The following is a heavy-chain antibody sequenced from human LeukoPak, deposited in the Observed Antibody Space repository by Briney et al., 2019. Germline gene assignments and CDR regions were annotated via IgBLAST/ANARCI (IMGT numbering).Heavy chain of an antibody. CDR3: AKTDPRSSGCDY. J-gene: IGHJ4*02. Sequence: GGSLRLSCAASGFTFSSYGMHWVRQAPGKGLEWVAFIRYDGSNKYYADSVKGRFAISRDNSKNTLYLQMNSLRAEDTAVYYCAKTDPRSSGCDYWGQGTLVTVSS. CDR1: GFTFSSYG. CDR2: IRYDGSNK. V-gene: IGHV3-30*02. D-gene: IGHD6-19*01.